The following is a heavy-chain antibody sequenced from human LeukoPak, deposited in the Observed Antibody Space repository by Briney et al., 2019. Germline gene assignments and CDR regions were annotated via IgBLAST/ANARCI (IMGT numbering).Heavy chain of an antibody. CDR2: IIPGFGAV. D-gene: IGHD2-2*01. CDR3: ARGAGVVPAAKSLGYYLYYYMDV. J-gene: IGHJ6*03. Sequence: SVKVSCKVSGATFNTFGFTWVRQAPGQGLEWMGGIIPGFGAVNYAPGFQDRITVTADESTSTVYMELNSLRSDDSAVYFCARGAGVVPAAKSLGYYLYYYMDVWGEGTTVTVSS. V-gene: IGHV1-69*01. CDR1: GATFNTFG.